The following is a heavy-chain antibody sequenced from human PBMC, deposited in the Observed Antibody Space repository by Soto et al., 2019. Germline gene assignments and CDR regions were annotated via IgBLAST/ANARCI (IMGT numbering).Heavy chain of an antibody. V-gene: IGHV3-13*01. D-gene: IGHD5-12*01. CDR1: GFTFSSYD. J-gene: IGHJ4*02. CDR2: IGTAGDT. Sequence: EVQLVESGGGLVQPGGSLRLSCAASGFTFSSYDMHWVRQATGKGLEWVSAIGTAGDTYYPGSVKGRFTISRENAKNSLYLQMNSRRAEDTAVYYCARVERGGYGLFDYWGQGTLVTVSS. CDR3: ARVERGGYGLFDY.